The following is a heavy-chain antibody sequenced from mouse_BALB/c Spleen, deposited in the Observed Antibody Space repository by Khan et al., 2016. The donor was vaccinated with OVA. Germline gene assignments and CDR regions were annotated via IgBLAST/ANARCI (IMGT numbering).Heavy chain of an antibody. J-gene: IGHJ4*01. CDR3: ARQHYYHYYIMDY. CDR1: GFSLTNYG. D-gene: IGHD2-1*01. CDR2: IWSDGST. V-gene: IGHV2-6-1*01. Sequence: QVQLKQSGPGLVAPSQSLSITCTISGFSLTNYGVHWVRQPPGKGLEWLVVIWSDGSTTYNSDLKSRLSISKDNSKSQVFLKMNSLQTDDTAMYYCARQHYYHYYIMDYWGQGTSVTVSS.